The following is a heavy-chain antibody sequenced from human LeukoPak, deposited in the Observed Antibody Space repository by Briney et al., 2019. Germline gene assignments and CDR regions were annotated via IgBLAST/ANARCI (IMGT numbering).Heavy chain of an antibody. CDR1: GFTFSSYR. CDR2: INSDGSST. J-gene: IGHJ4*02. Sequence: PGGSLRLSCAASGFTFSSYRMHWVRQAPGKGLVWVSRINSDGSSTSYADSVKGRFTISRDNAKNTLYLQMNSLRAEDTAVSYCARARPKYCSSTSCYRGGHFDYWGQGTLVTVSS. V-gene: IGHV3-74*01. D-gene: IGHD2-2*02. CDR3: ARARPKYCSSTSCYRGGHFDY.